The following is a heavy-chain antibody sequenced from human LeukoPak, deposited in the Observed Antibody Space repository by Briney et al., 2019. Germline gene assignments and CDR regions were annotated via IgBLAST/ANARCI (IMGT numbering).Heavy chain of an antibody. CDR2: IYYSGSS. Sequence: SETLSLTRTVSGVSISSDYWSWIRLPPGKGLEWIGYIYYSGSSNYNPSLKSRVTMSVDTSKNQFSLKLTSVTAADTAVYYCARRLRQNLFDPWGQGTLVTVSS. J-gene: IGHJ5*02. V-gene: IGHV4-59*08. D-gene: IGHD4-17*01. CDR3: ARRLRQNLFDP. CDR1: GVSISSDY.